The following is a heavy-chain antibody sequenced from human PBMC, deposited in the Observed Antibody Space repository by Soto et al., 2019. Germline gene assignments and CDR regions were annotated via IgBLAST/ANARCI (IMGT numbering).Heavy chain of an antibody. J-gene: IGHJ4*02. V-gene: IGHV1-3*01. Sequence: QVQLVQSGAEVKKPGASVKVSCKASGYTFTSYAMHWVRQAPGQRLEWMGWINAGNGNTKYSQKFTGRVTITRDTSASTASMELSSLRSEVTAVYYCAWGDSSSWYSIDYWGQGTLVTVSS. CDR1: GYTFTSYA. D-gene: IGHD6-13*01. CDR3: AWGDSSSWYSIDY. CDR2: INAGNGNT.